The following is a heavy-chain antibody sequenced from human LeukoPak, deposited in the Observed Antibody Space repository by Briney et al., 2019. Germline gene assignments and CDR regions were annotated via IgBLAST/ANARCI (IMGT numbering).Heavy chain of an antibody. D-gene: IGHD3/OR15-3a*01. CDR1: GFSFSSHS. J-gene: IGHJ4*02. Sequence: LPGGSLRLSCAASGFSFSSHSMNWVRQAPGKGLEWVSYISGSSTTIDYADSAKGRFIISRDNAKKSLYLQMNNLRAEDTAVYYCARDQDWAFDYWGQGILVTVSS. CDR3: ARDQDWAFDY. V-gene: IGHV3-48*01. CDR2: ISGSSTTI.